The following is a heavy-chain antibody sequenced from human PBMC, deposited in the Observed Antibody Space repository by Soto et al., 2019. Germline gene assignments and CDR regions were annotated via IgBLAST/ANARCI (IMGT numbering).Heavy chain of an antibody. CDR2: ISGTSDSI. V-gene: IGHV3-11*06. D-gene: IGHD6-13*01. CDR1: GFTFSDYY. J-gene: IGHJ4*02. Sequence: GGSLRLSCAASGFTFSDYYMSWIRQVPGKGLEWVAYISGTSDSIPYADSVRGRFTISRDNAKNSLYLQMNSLRAEDTAVYYCARVAVITAAGTSDYWGQGTLVTV. CDR3: ARVAVITAAGTSDY.